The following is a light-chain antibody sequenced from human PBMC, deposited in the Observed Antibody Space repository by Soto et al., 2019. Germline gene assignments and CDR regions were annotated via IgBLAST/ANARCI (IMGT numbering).Light chain of an antibody. CDR3: SSYTSSSTHVV. CDR2: DVS. J-gene: IGLJ2*01. V-gene: IGLV2-14*01. CDR1: SSDVGGYNY. Sequence: QSVLTQPASVSGSPGQSITISCTGTSSDVGGYNYVSWYQQHPGKAPKLMIYDVSNRPSGVSNRFSGSKSGNTASLTISGLQAEDAADYDCSSYTSSSTHVVFGGGTKLTVL.